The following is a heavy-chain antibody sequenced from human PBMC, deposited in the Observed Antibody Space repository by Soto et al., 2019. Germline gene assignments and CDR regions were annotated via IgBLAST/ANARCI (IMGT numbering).Heavy chain of an antibody. CDR1: GFTFGRSG. D-gene: IGHD5-12*01. CDR2: IWFDGSKK. Sequence: QGQMVESGGGVVQPGTSLRLSCVASGFTFGRSGMHWVRQAPGGALEWVAIIWFDGSKKYYADSVKGRLTVSRDNSKNTLYLQMDSLRGDDTAVYYCARDLNTGYIDYWGQGTLVTVSS. V-gene: IGHV3-33*01. J-gene: IGHJ4*02. CDR3: ARDLNTGYIDY.